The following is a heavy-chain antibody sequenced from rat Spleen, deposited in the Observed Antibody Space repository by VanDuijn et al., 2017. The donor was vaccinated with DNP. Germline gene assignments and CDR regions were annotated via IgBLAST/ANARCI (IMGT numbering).Heavy chain of an antibody. D-gene: IGHD1-6*01. CDR1: GFTFSSYV. CDR3: ARGADGFDY. CDR2: IGTGGGDT. V-gene: IGHV5S13*01. J-gene: IGHJ2*01. Sequence: EVQLVESGGGLVQPGRSLELSCAASGFTFSSYVMHWIRQAPTKGLEWVASIGTGGGDTYYRDSVKGRFTISRDNAKNTQYLQMDSLRSDDTATYYCARGADGFDYWGQGLMVTVSS.